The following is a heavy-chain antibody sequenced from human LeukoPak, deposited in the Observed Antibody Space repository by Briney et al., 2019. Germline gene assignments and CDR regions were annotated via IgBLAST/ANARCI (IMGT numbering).Heavy chain of an antibody. CDR3: ATGYSYGPDRSDY. V-gene: IGHV3-30*04. CDR2: ISNDGSKR. Sequence: GGSLRLSCEVSGFTFSTYAMHWVRQAPGKGLEWVAVISNDGSKRYYVDSVKGRFTISRDNSKNTLYLQMNSLRAEDTAVYYCATGYSYGPDRSDYWGQGTLVTVSS. D-gene: IGHD5-18*01. J-gene: IGHJ4*02. CDR1: GFTFSTYA.